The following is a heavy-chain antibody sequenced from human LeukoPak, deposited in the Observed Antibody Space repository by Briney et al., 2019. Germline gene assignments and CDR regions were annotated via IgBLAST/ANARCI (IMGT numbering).Heavy chain of an antibody. CDR2: ISSSGKSI. J-gene: IGHJ6*02. V-gene: IGHV3-48*03. CDR3: AKAVQLFIDYYYYYGMDV. Sequence: QPGGSLRLSCAASGFTFSSYEMNWVRQAPGKGLEWVSYISSSGKSIYYTDSVKGRFTISRDNSKNTLYLQMNSLRAEDTAVYYCAKAVQLFIDYYYYYGMDVWGQGTTVTVSS. D-gene: IGHD5-18*01. CDR1: GFTFSSYE.